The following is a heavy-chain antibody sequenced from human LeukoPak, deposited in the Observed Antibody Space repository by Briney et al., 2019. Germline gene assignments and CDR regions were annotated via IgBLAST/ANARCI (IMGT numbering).Heavy chain of an antibody. CDR2: IYHSGST. V-gene: IGHV4-38-2*02. CDR1: GGSISSGYY. J-gene: IGHJ4*02. D-gene: IGHD3-16*01. CDR3: ARQRGAFDY. Sequence: SETLSLTCTVSGGSISSGYYWGWIRQPPGKGLEWIGSIYHSGSTYYNPSLKSRVTISVDTSKNQFSLKLSSVTAADTAVYYCARQRGAFDYWGQGTLVTVSS.